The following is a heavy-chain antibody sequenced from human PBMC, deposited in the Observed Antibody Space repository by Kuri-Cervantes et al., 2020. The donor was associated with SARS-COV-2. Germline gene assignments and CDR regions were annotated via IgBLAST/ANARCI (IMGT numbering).Heavy chain of an antibody. J-gene: IGHJ4*02. D-gene: IGHD2-15*01. CDR3: ARERSTLLPFDY. CDR1: GYTFTSYG. V-gene: IGHV1-18*01. CDR2: ISAYNGNT. Sequence: ASVKVSCKASGYTFTSYGIGWVRQAPGQGLEWMGWISAYNGNTNYAQKLQGRVTMTTDTSTSTAYMELRSLRSDDTAVYYCARERSTLLPFDYWGQGTLVTVSS.